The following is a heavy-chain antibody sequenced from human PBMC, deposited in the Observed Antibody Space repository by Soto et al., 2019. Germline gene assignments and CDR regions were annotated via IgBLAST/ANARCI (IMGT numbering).Heavy chain of an antibody. CDR1: GGSISSSNW. V-gene: IGHV4-4*02. CDR3: ASAVATRIIFGH. CDR2: IYHSGST. D-gene: IGHD5-12*01. J-gene: IGHJ4*02. Sequence: PSETLSLTCAVSGGSISSSNWWSWVRQPPGKGLEWIGEIYHSGSTNYNPSLKSRVTISVDKSKNQFSLKLSSLTAADTAVYYCASAVATRIIFGHWGKGTLVTVSS.